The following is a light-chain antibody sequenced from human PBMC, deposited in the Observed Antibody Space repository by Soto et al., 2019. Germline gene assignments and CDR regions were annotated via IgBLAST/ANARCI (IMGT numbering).Light chain of an antibody. CDR1: SSDVGGYNH. J-gene: IGLJ2*01. CDR3: SSYTSSSTGV. Sequence: QSALTQPASVSGSPGQSITISCTCTSSDVGGYNHVSWYQQHPGKAPKVIIYDVSNRPSGISTRFSGSKSGNTASLTISGLQDEDEADYHCSSYTSSSTGVFGGGTKVTVL. CDR2: DVS. V-gene: IGLV2-14*03.